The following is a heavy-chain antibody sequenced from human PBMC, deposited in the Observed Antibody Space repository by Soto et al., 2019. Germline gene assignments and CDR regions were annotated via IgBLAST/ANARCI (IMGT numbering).Heavy chain of an antibody. V-gene: IGHV1-2*04. CDR1: GYTFTGYY. CDR3: ARGQIVVVPAANYWFDP. D-gene: IGHD2-2*01. CDR2: INPNSGGT. J-gene: IGHJ5*02. Sequence: ASVKVSCKASGYTFTGYYMHWVRQAPGQGLEWMGWINPNSGGTNYAQKFQGWVTMTRDTSISTAYMELSRLRSDDTAVYYCARGQIVVVPAANYWFDPRGQGTLVTVSS.